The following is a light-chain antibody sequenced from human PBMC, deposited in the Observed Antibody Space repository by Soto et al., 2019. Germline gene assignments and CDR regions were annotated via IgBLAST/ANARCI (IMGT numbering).Light chain of an antibody. CDR3: QQYARWPRT. CDR1: QSFGSN. V-gene: IGKV3-15*01. CDR2: GAS. J-gene: IGKJ1*01. Sequence: EIVMTQSPATLSVSPGERATLSCRASQSFGSNLAWYQQRPSQAPRLLIYGASSRATGIPARFSGSGSGSEFTLTISILQSEDFAVYYCQQYARWPRTFGQGTKVDIK.